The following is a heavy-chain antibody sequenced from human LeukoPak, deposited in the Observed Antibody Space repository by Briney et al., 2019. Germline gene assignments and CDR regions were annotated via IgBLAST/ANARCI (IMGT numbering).Heavy chain of an antibody. J-gene: IGHJ4*02. V-gene: IGHV3-23*01. CDR2: LNGNGGST. CDR1: GFSFGSYA. Sequence: PGGSLRLSCAGSGFSFGSYAMTWVRQAPGKGLEWVSSLNGNGGSTYYADSVKGRLTISRDNSKNTLYLQMNSLRAEDTAVYYCAKTHDSSGYLRSHFDYWGQGTLVTVSS. CDR3: AKTHDSSGYLRSHFDY. D-gene: IGHD3-22*01.